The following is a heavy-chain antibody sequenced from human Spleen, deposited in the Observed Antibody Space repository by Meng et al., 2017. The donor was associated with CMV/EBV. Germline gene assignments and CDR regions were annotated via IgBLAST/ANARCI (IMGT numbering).Heavy chain of an antibody. J-gene: IGHJ6*02. D-gene: IGHD2-8*01. CDR2: IKRNSDGATT. CDR1: GFTFSDAW. Sequence: GGSMRLSCAASGFTFSDAWMNWVRQAPGKGLEWVGRIKRNSDGATTEYAAPLKGRFTISRDDSKNTLYLQINSLKTEDTGVYYCTTGMGPLRYYGMDVWGQGTTVTVSS. V-gene: IGHV3-15*01. CDR3: TTGMGPLRYYGMDV.